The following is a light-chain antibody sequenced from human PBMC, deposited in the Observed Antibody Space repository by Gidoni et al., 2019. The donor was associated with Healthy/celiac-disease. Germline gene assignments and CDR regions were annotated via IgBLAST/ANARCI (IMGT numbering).Light chain of an antibody. V-gene: IGKV3-11*01. Sequence: EIVFTHSPATLSVSPGERATLSCRASQSVSSYLAWYQQKPGQAPRLLIYDASNRATGIPARFSGSGSGTDVTLTISSLEPEDVAVYYCQQRSNWPRLTFGGGTKVEIK. J-gene: IGKJ4*01. CDR3: QQRSNWPRLT. CDR1: QSVSSY. CDR2: DAS.